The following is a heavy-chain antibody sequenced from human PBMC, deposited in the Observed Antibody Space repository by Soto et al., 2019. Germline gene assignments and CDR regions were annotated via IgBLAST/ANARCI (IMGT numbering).Heavy chain of an antibody. Sequence: QVQLVESGGGVVQPGRSLRLSCAASGFVFRNYAMHWVRQAPGKGLEWVAIILYDGSKKCYADSVKGRFTISRDNSKKTLYLQMNSLRAEDTAVYYCAREDYGRYHFDYWGQGTLVTVSS. D-gene: IGHD4-17*01. CDR1: GFVFRNYA. V-gene: IGHV3-30-3*01. CDR2: ILYDGSKK. J-gene: IGHJ4*02. CDR3: AREDYGRYHFDY.